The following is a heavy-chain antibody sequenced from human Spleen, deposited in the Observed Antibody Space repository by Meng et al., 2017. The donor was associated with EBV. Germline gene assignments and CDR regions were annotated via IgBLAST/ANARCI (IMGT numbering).Heavy chain of an antibody. CDR3: ARDPKPGYCSGGSCPFDY. D-gene: IGHD2-15*01. J-gene: IGHJ4*02. Sequence: QGEVVQSGGEVKKPGSSVKVSCKVSGGTFSSYAISWVRQAPGQGLEWMGGITPIFGTANYAQKFQGRVTITADESTSTAYMELSSLRSEDTAVYYCARDPKPGYCSGGSCPFDYWGQGTLVTVSS. CDR2: ITPIFGTA. V-gene: IGHV1-69*01. CDR1: GGTFSSYA.